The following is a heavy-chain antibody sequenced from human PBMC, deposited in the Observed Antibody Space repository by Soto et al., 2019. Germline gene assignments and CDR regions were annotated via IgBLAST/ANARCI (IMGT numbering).Heavy chain of an antibody. CDR3: ALLLFCTTVTCFYFYY. Sequence: QVQLVQSGIELKKPGASVKVSCKTSGYTFTNYGISWVRQAPGQGLEWMGGSFNDVTNSEQNHQVRVTMTTDTYTTTAYMELRSLRSDDTAVYYCALLLFCTTVTCFYFYYWGQGTPVTVSS. D-gene: IGHD3-9*01. CDR2: GSFNDVT. J-gene: IGHJ4*01. CDR1: GYTFTNYG. V-gene: IGHV1-18*01.